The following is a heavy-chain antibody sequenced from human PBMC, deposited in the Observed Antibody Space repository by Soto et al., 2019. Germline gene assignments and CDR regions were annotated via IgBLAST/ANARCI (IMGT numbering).Heavy chain of an antibody. CDR1: GFTFSHYY. D-gene: IGHD6-13*01. J-gene: IGHJ4*02. Sequence: QVQLVESGGGLVKPGGSLRLSCAVSGFTFSHYYMTWIRQAPGKGLEWVSYISSSTSHTNYADSVKGRFTISRDNAKNSLFLQMNSLRAEDTAVYYCARGRGAAADYFDFWGQGTLVTVSS. CDR3: ARGRGAAADYFDF. V-gene: IGHV3-11*05. CDR2: ISSSTSHT.